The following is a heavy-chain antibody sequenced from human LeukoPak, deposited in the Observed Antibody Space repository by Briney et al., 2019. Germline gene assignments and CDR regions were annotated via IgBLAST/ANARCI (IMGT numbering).Heavy chain of an antibody. D-gene: IGHD6-13*01. J-gene: IGHJ3*02. CDR3: AGIGQQLDAFDI. CDR1: GGSISSSSYY. CDR2: IYYSGST. V-gene: IGHV4-39*07. Sequence: SETLSLTCTVSGGSISSSSYYWGWIRQPPGKGLGWIGSIYYSGSTYYNPSLKSRVTISVDTSKNQFSLKLSSVTAADTAVYYCAGIGQQLDAFDIWGQGTMVTVSS.